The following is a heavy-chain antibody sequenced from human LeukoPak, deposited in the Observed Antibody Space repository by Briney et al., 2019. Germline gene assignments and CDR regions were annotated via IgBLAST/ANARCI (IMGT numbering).Heavy chain of an antibody. CDR1: GFTFSSYS. Sequence: PGGSLRLSCAASGFTFSSYSMNWVRQAPGKGLEWVSSISSSSSYIYYADSVKGRFTISRDNAKNSLYLQMNSLRAEDTAVYYCARDSSGVSGAFDIWGQGTMVTVSS. D-gene: IGHD3-22*01. CDR3: ARDSSGVSGAFDI. V-gene: IGHV3-21*01. CDR2: ISSSSSYI. J-gene: IGHJ3*02.